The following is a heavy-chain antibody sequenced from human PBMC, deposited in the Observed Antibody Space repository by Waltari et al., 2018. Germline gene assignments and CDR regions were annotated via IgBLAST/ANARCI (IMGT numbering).Heavy chain of an antibody. CDR2: IKQDGSEK. CDR3: ARGGCIAARYANWFDP. V-gene: IGHV3-7*01. J-gene: IGHJ5*02. Sequence: EVQLVESGGGLVQPGGSLRLSCAASGFTFSSYWMSWVRQAPGKGLEWVANIKQDGSEKYYVDSVKGRFTISKDNAKNSLYLQMNSLRAEDTAVYYCARGGCIAARYANWFDPWGQGTLVTVSS. CDR1: GFTFSSYW. D-gene: IGHD6-6*01.